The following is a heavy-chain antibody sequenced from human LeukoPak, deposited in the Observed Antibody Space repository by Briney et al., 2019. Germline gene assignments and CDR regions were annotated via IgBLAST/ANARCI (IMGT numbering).Heavy chain of an antibody. CDR1: GFTFSSFG. CDR2: IRFDGSHK. J-gene: IGHJ4*02. V-gene: IGHV3-30*02. D-gene: IGHD1-14*01. Sequence: GGSLRLSCAASGFTFSSFGIHWVRQAPGKGLEWVAFIRFDGSHKYYADSVKGRFTISRDNSKNTLYLQMNSLRADDTAVYYCAKPARTDYADYRGQGTLVTVSS. CDR3: AKPARTDYADY.